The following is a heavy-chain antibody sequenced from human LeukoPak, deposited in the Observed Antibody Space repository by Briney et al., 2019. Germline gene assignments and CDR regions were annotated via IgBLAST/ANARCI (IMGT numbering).Heavy chain of an antibody. D-gene: IGHD5-18*01. CDR1: GFPFSTFP. Sequence: GGSLRLSCQASGFPFSTFPMSWVRQAPGKGLEWVSTLSGDGSDTYYADSVKGRFTISRDISKNTLYLQMNSLRADDTAVYYCATSVDTAMVSDYWGQGTLVTVSS. CDR3: ATSVDTAMVSDY. CDR2: LSGDGSDT. J-gene: IGHJ4*02. V-gene: IGHV3-23*01.